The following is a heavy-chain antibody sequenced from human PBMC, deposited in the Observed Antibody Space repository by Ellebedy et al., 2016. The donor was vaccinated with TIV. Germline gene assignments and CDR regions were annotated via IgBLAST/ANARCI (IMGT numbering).Heavy chain of an antibody. CDR1: GGSFSGYY. Sequence: GSLRLXCAVYGGSFSGYYWSWIRQPPGKGLEWIGEINHSGSTNYNPSLKSRVTISVDTSKNQFSLKLSSVTAADTAVYYCASYPRWLQTKSPDYWGQGTLVTVSS. D-gene: IGHD5-24*01. V-gene: IGHV4-34*01. CDR2: INHSGST. CDR3: ASYPRWLQTKSPDY. J-gene: IGHJ4*02.